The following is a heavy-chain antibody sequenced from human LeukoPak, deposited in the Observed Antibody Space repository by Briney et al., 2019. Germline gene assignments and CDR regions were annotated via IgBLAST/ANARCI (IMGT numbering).Heavy chain of an antibody. V-gene: IGHV3-11*04. J-gene: IGHJ6*02. D-gene: IGHD4-23*01. CDR2: ISSSGSTI. Sequence: GGSLRLSCAASGFTFSDYYMSWIRQAPGKGLEWVSYISSSGSTIYYADSVKGRFTISRDNAKNSLYLQMNSLRAEDTAVYYCHGGNSAHYYYYGMDVWGQGTTVTVS. CDR1: GFTFSDYY. CDR3: HGGNSAHYYYYGMDV.